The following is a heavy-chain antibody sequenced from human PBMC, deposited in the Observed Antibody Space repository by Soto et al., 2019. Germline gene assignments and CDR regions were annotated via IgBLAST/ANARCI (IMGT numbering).Heavy chain of an antibody. V-gene: IGHV4-30-4*01. J-gene: IGHJ3*02. D-gene: IGHD3-10*01. CDR3: ARRLLLWFGELSPHDAFDI. Sequence: PSETLSLTCTVSGGSISSGDYYWSWIRQPPGKGLEWIGYIYYSGSTYYNPSLKSRVTISVDTSKNQFSLKLSSVTAADTAVYYCARRLLLWFGELSPHDAFDIWGQGTMVT. CDR2: IYYSGST. CDR1: GGSISSGDYY.